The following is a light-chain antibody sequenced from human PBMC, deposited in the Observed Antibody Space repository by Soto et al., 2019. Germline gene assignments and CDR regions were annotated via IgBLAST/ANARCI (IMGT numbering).Light chain of an antibody. V-gene: IGKV3-11*01. Sequence: EILLTQSRATLSLSPGETATLCFGASQSVSSYLAWYQQKPGQAPRLLIYDASNRATGIPARFSGSGSGTDFTLTISRLEPEDFAVYYCQQFSSYPLTFGGGTKVDI. CDR3: QQFSSYPLT. J-gene: IGKJ4*01. CDR2: DAS. CDR1: QSVSSY.